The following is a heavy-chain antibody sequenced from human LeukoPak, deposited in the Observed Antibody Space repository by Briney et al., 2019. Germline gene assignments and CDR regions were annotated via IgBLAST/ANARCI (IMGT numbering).Heavy chain of an antibody. CDR3: ATERSRGLAL. CDR2: MYTSGSA. CDR1: GDSTSGYY. Sequence: PSETLSLTCTVPGDSTSGYYWSWIRQPAGKGLEWIGRMYTSGSANYNPSLKSRVTMSLDTSKKLFSLQMSSVTAADTAIYYRATERSRGLALWGQGALVIVSS. J-gene: IGHJ5*02. D-gene: IGHD2-2*01. V-gene: IGHV4-4*07.